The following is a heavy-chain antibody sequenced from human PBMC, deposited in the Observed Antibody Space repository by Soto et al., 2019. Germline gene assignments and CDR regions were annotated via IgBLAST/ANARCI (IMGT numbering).Heavy chain of an antibody. V-gene: IGHV1-18*01. D-gene: IGHD1-26*01. CDR2: ISAYNGNT. CDR1: GYTFTSYG. J-gene: IGHJ6*02. CDR3: ARGSGSTTSPYYYGMDV. Sequence: APVKVSCKASGYTFTSYGISWVRQAPGQGLEWMGWISAYNGNTNYAQKLQGRVTMTTDTSTSTAYMELRSLRSDDTAVYYCARGSGSTTSPYYYGMDVWGQGTTVTVSS.